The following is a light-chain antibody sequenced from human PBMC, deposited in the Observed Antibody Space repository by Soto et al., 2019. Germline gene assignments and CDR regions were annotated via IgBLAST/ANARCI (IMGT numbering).Light chain of an antibody. CDR1: QSVSSY. V-gene: IGKV3-11*01. Sequence: EIALTQSPATLSLSPGERATLSCRASQSVSSYLAWYQQKPGQAPRLLIYDASNRATGIPARFSGSGSGTEFTLTISSLQSEDFAVYYCQQYNNWPFITFGQGTRLEIK. J-gene: IGKJ5*01. CDR2: DAS. CDR3: QQYNNWPFIT.